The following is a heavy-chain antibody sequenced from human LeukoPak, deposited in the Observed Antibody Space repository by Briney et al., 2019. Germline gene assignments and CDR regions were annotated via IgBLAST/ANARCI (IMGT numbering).Heavy chain of an antibody. D-gene: IGHD6-13*01. CDR1: GFTFSSYS. Sequence: GGSLRLSCAASGFTFSSYSMNWVRQAPGKGLEWVSYISSSSSTIYYADSVKGRFTISRDNAKNSLYLQMNSLRAEDTAVYYCARGDSTDAFDIWGQGTMVTVSS. J-gene: IGHJ3*02. CDR3: ARGDSTDAFDI. V-gene: IGHV3-48*01. CDR2: ISSSSSTI.